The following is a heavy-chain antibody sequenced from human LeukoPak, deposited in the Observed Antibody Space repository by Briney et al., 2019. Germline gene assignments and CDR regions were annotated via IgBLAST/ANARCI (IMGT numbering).Heavy chain of an antibody. V-gene: IGHV3-30*04. J-gene: IGHJ6*02. CDR2: ISYDGGNK. Sequence: GGSLRLSCAASGFTFSCYPMHWVRQAPGKGLEWVAVISYDGGNKYFADPVKGRFTVSRDNSKNTLFLQMNSLRAEDTAVYFCARDLYSGSLHAWVYYYYGMDVWGQGTTVTVSS. CDR1: GFTFSCYP. CDR3: ARDLYSGSLHAWVYYYYGMDV. D-gene: IGHD1-26*01.